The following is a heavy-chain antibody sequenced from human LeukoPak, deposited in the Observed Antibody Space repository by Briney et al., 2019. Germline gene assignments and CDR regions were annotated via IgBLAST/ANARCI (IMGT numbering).Heavy chain of an antibody. CDR3: ARGGGRVVVIGYYYMDV. Sequence: SETLSLTCAVYGGSFSGYYWSWIRQPPGKGPEWIGEINHSGSTNYNPSLKSRVTISVDTSKNQFSLKLSSVTAADTAVYYCARGGGRVVVIGYYYMDVWGKGTTVTVSS. CDR2: INHSGST. D-gene: IGHD3-22*01. CDR1: GGSFSGYY. V-gene: IGHV4-34*01. J-gene: IGHJ6*03.